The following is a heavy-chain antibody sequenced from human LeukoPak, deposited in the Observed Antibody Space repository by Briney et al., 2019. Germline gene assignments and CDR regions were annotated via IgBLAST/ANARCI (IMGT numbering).Heavy chain of an antibody. D-gene: IGHD3-9*01. CDR3: ARGGYFDWLSTYYYGMDV. J-gene: IGHJ6*02. Sequence: SETLSLTCAVYGGSFSGYYWSWIRQPPGKGLEWIGEINHSGSTNYNPSLKSRVTISVDTSKNQFSLKLSSVTAADTAVYYCARGGYFDWLSTYYYGMDVWGQGTTVTVSS. CDR1: GGSFSGYY. CDR2: INHSGST. V-gene: IGHV4-34*01.